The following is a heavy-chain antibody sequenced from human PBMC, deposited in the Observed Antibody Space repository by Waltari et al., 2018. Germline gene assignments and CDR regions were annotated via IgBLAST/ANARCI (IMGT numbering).Heavy chain of an antibody. CDR3: AREEPATSGRGGFDP. V-gene: IGHV1-69*17. CDR2: FIPIFGLA. D-gene: IGHD2-15*01. Sequence: QVQLVQSGSEVRKAGSSVKVSCKASGGAGSSFPISWVRQAPGQGFEWMGGFIPIFGLAKYGQKCQGSVPITADKSTNTAYMDLTSLTSAVTAVYYCAREEPATSGRGGFDPWGQGTLVAVSS. CDR1: GGAGSSFP. J-gene: IGHJ5*02.